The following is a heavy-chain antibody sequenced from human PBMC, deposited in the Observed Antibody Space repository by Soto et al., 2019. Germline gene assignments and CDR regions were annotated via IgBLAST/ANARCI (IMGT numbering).Heavy chain of an antibody. V-gene: IGHV1-18*01. CDR2: ISGYNGHT. CDR1: GYTFTTYG. D-gene: IGHD3-16*01. Sequence: QVQLVQSGAEVRKPGASVKVSCKASGYTFTTYGISWVRQAPGQGLEWMGWISGYNGHTKYAQKFQGRVTMTTDTSTSKVYMDLRSLKSGDTAVYYCAREGEMPYYYYGLDVWGQGTTVTVSS. CDR3: AREGEMPYYYYGLDV. J-gene: IGHJ6*02.